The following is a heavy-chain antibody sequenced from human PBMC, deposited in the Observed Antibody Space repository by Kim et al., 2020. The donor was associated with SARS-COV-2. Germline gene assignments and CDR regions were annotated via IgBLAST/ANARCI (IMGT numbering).Heavy chain of an antibody. J-gene: IGHJ4*02. Sequence: SETLSLTCTVSGGSISSYYWSWIRQPPGKGLEWIGYIYYSGSTNYNPSLKSRVTISVDTSKNQFSLKLSSVTAADTAVYYCVRGSSAHYTKAHFDYGGQGTLVTAPS. CDR3: VRGSSAHYTKAHFDY. D-gene: IGHD2-2*01. V-gene: IGHV4-59*01. CDR1: GGSISSYY. CDR2: IYYSGST.